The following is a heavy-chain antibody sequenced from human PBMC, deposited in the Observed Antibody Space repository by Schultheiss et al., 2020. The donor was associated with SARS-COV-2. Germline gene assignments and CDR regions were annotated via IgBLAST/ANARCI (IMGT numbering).Heavy chain of an antibody. CDR3: AKGYLWFGELSGYYFDY. CDR2: ISWNSGSI. V-gene: IGHV3-9*01. Sequence: GGSLRLSCAASGFTFDDYAMHWVRQAPGKGLEWVSGISWNSGSIGYADSVKGRFTISRDNAKNSLYLQMNSLRAEDTALYYCAKGYLWFGELSGYYFDYWGQEPWSPSPQ. CDR1: GFTFDDYA. D-gene: IGHD3-10*01. J-gene: IGHJ4*01.